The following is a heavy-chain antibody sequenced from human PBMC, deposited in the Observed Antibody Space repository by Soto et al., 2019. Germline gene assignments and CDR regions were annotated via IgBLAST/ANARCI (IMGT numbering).Heavy chain of an antibody. D-gene: IGHD3-10*01. CDR3: ARGRASGSYYLLDY. J-gene: IGHJ4*02. Sequence: SVEVSFRASGDTFTTYDINWVRQATGHGLEWMGWINPNSGNIGYAQRFQGRVTMTRDTAIRTAYMEVSSLRSDDTAVYYCARGRASGSYYLLDYWGQGTLVTVSS. V-gene: IGHV1-8*01. CDR2: INPNSGNI. CDR1: GDTFTTYD.